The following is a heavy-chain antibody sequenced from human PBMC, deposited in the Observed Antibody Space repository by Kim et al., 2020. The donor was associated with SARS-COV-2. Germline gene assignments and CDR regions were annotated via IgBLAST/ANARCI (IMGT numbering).Heavy chain of an antibody. Sequence: GGSLRLSCAASGFTFSSYGMHWVRQAPGKGLEWVAVISYDGSNKYYADSVKGRFTISRDNSKNTLYLQMNSLRAEDTAVYYCAKDRQQLPLYYFDYWGQGTLVTVSS. CDR3: AKDRQQLPLYYFDY. J-gene: IGHJ4*02. D-gene: IGHD6-13*01. CDR1: GFTFSSYG. CDR2: ISYDGSNK. V-gene: IGHV3-30*18.